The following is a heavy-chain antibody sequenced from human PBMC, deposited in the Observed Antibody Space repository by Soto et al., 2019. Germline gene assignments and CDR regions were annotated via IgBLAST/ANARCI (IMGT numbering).Heavy chain of an antibody. CDR3: ARDRVTMVRGVTNWFDP. CDR1: GFTFSSYS. V-gene: IGHV3-21*01. CDR2: ISSSSSYI. D-gene: IGHD3-10*01. J-gene: IGHJ5*02. Sequence: PGGSLRLSCAASGFTFSSYSMNWVRQAPGKGLEWVSSISSSSSYIYYADSVKGRFTISRDNAKNSPYLQMNSLRAEDTAVYYCARDRVTMVRGVTNWFDPWGQGTLVTVSS.